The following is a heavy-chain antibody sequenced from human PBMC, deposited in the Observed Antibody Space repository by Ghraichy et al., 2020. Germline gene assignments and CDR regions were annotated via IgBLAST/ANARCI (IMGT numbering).Heavy chain of an antibody. Sequence: ASVKVSCKASGYNFPSYGISWVRQAPGQGLEWMGWINGYNGNADYAQKFKGRVTLTSDTSKATAYMEVGSLRSDDTAVYYCAGVQGRTTSIVPEYGNFYYFAMDVWGQGTTVTVSS. J-gene: IGHJ6*02. CDR1: GYNFPSYG. D-gene: IGHD1-7*01. CDR2: INGYNGNA. CDR3: AGVQGRTTSIVPEYGNFYYFAMDV. V-gene: IGHV1-18*01.